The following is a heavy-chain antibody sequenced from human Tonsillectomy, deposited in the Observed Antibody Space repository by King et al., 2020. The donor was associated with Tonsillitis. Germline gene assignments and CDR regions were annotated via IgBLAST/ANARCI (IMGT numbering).Heavy chain of an antibody. CDR1: GFTFSSYW. D-gene: IGHD6-6*01. V-gene: IGHV3-7*03. CDR3: ARYVPYSSSSGWFDP. Sequence: VQLVESGGGLVQPGGSLRLSCAASGFTFSSYWMSWVRQAPGKGLEWVANIKQDGSEKYYVDSVKGRFTISRDNAKNSLYLQMNSLRAEDTAVYYCARYVPYSSSSGWFDPWGQGTLVTVSS. CDR2: IKQDGSEK. J-gene: IGHJ5*02.